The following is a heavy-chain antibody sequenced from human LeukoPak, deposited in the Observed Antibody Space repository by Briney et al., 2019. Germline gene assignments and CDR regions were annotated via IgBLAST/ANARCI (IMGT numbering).Heavy chain of an antibody. Sequence: GGSLRLSCAASGFTFSSYAMHWVRQAPGKGLEWVAVISYDGSNKYYADSVKGRFIISRDDAKNTLYLQMNSLRAEDTALYYCAREAPAYGERYFVSWGQGTLVTVSS. J-gene: IGHJ4*02. CDR1: GFTFSSYA. D-gene: IGHD2-21*01. CDR3: AREAPAYGERYFVS. V-gene: IGHV3-30-3*01. CDR2: ISYDGSNK.